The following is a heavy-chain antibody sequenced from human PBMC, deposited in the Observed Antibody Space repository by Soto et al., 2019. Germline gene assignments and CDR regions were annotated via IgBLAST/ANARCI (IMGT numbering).Heavy chain of an antibody. V-gene: IGHV1-2*04. D-gene: IGHD1-26*01. CDR1: GYTFTGYY. CDR3: AREGVGATGNYYYYGMDV. J-gene: IGHJ6*02. Sequence: QVQLVQSGAEVKKPGASVKVSCKASGYTFTGYYMHWVRQAPGQGLEWMGWINPNSGGTNYAQKFQGWVTMTRDTXSXTXXRELSRLRSDDTAVYYCAREGVGATGNYYYYGMDVWGQGTTVTVSS. CDR2: INPNSGGT.